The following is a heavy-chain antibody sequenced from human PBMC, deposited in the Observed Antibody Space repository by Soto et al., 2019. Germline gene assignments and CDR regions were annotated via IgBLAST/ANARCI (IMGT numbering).Heavy chain of an antibody. CDR3: ARDPPYYDILTGRYYYYGMDV. CDR2: IYDSGST. CDR1: GGSISSYY. Sequence: SETLSLTCAVSGGSISSYYWSWIRQPPGKGLEWIGYIYDSGSTNYNPSLKSRVTISVDTSKNQFSLKLSSVTAADTAVYYCARDPPYYDILTGRYYYYGMDVWGQGTTVTVSS. J-gene: IGHJ6*02. D-gene: IGHD3-9*01. V-gene: IGHV4-59*01.